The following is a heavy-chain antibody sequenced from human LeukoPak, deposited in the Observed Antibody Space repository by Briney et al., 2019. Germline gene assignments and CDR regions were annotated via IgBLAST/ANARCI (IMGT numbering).Heavy chain of an antibody. CDR2: INPNSGGT. Sequence: SVKISCKASGYTFTGYYMHWVRQAPGQGLEWMGRINPNSGGTNYAQKFQGRVTMTRDTSINTAYMDLSRLRSDDTAVYYCARGRNSVYYFNVVAPYYFDYWGQGTLVTVSS. D-gene: IGHD3-22*01. V-gene: IGHV1-2*06. CDR1: GYTFTGYY. J-gene: IGHJ4*02. CDR3: ARGRNSVYYFNVVAPYYFDY.